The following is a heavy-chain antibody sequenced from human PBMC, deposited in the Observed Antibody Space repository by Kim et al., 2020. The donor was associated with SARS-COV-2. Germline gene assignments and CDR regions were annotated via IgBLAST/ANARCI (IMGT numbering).Heavy chain of an antibody. J-gene: IGHJ4*02. Sequence: YAQKFQGRVTITADESTSTAYMERSSLRSEDTAVYYCARDAGGAGTSFDYWGQGTLVTVSS. D-gene: IGHD6-13*01. CDR3: ARDAGGAGTSFDY. V-gene: IGHV1-69*01.